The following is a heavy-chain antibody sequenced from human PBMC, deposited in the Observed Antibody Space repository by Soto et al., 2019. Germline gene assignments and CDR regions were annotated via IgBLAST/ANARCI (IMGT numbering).Heavy chain of an antibody. Sequence: SETLSLTCDVSGGSIINNYWGWIRQPPGKGLEWIGSIYYSGSTYYNPSLKSRVTISVDTSKNQFSLKLSSVTAADTAVYYCASSMVRGVIHSYYYGMDVWGQGTTVTVSS. V-gene: IGHV4-39*01. CDR3: ASSMVRGVIHSYYYGMDV. CDR1: GGSIINNY. CDR2: IYYSGST. J-gene: IGHJ6*02. D-gene: IGHD3-10*01.